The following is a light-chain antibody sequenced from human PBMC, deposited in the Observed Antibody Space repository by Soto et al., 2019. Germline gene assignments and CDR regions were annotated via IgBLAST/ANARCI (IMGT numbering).Light chain of an antibody. Sequence: QSALPQPASWSGSPGQSIPISCTGTSRDVGSYNLVSWYQQHPGKAPKLMIYEGSKRPSGVSNRFSGSKSGNTASLTISGLQAEDEADYYCCSYAGRSTWVFGGGTKLTVL. V-gene: IGLV2-23*01. CDR2: EGS. J-gene: IGLJ3*02. CDR3: CSYAGRSTWV. CDR1: SRDVGSYNL.